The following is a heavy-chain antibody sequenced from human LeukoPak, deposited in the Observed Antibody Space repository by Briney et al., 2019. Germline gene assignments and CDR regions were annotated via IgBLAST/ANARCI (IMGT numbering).Heavy chain of an antibody. CDR3: ARHASGYSGSYYSFYFDY. J-gene: IGHJ4*02. V-gene: IGHV4-39*01. CDR2: IYYSGST. Sequence: SETLSLTCTVSGGSISSHSWNWIRQPPGKGLEWIGSIYYSGSTYYNPSLKSRVTISVDTSKNQFSLKLSSVTAADTAAYYCARHASGYSGSYYSFYFDYWGQGTLVTVSS. CDR1: GGSISSHS. D-gene: IGHD1-26*01.